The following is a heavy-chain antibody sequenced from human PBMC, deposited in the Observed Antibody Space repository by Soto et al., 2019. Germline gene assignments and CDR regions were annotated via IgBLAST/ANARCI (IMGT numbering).Heavy chain of an antibody. D-gene: IGHD2-15*01. V-gene: IGHV2-5*02. Sequence: SGPTLVNPTQTLTLTCSFSGFSLSADGVGVGWIRQPPGKALAWLALIYWDDDKFYNSSLKTRVTIAKDTSKNQVVLTMTNMDPVDTATYYCAHCGPEGSFDYWDPGIPVTVSS. CDR1: GFSLSADGVG. J-gene: IGHJ4*02. CDR2: IYWDDDK. CDR3: AHCGPEGSFDY.